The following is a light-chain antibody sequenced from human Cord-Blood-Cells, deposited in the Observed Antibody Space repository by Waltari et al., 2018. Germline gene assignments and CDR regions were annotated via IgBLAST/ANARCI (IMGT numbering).Light chain of an antibody. CDR2: RNN. J-gene: IGLJ3*02. V-gene: IGLV1-47*01. CDR3: AAWDDSLSGWV. CDR1: SSNIGSNY. Sequence: QSVLTQPPSASGTPGQRVTISCSGSSSNIGSNYVYWYQQLPGTAPKCLVDRNNQRPAGVPDRIAGARSGTSASLAISGLRSEDEADYYCAAWDDSLSGWVFGGGTKLTVL.